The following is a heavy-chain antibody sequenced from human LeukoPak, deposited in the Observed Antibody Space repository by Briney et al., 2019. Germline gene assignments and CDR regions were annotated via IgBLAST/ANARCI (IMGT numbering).Heavy chain of an antibody. Sequence: SVKVSCKASGGTFSSYAISWVRQAPGQGLEWMGGIIPIFGTANYAQKFQGRVTITTDESTSTAYMELSSLRSEDTAVNYCASRWDPHDYGDYYWYFDLWGRGTLVTVSS. CDR1: GGTFSSYA. V-gene: IGHV1-69*05. J-gene: IGHJ2*01. CDR3: ASRWDPHDYGDYYWYFDL. CDR2: IIPIFGTA. D-gene: IGHD4-17*01.